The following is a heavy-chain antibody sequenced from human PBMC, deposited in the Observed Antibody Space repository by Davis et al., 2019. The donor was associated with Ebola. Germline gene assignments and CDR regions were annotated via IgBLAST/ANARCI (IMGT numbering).Heavy chain of an antibody. CDR3: ASHEVVPPLWDYGMDV. J-gene: IGHJ6*02. D-gene: IGHD2-15*01. V-gene: IGHV3-30-3*01. CDR1: GFTFSSYA. CDR2: ISYDGSNK. Sequence: PGGSLRLSCAASGFTFSSYAMHWVRQAPGKGLEWVAVISYDGSNKYYEDSVKGRFTISRDNSKNTLYLQMNSLRAEDTAVYYCASHEVVPPLWDYGMDVWGQGTTVTVSS.